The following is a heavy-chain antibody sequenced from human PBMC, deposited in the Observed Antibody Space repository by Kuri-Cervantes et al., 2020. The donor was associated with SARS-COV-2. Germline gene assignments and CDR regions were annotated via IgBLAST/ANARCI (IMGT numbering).Heavy chain of an antibody. V-gene: IGHV3-53*01. CDR3: AREMKEGAVMGAFDI. CDR1: GFTVSSNY. J-gene: IGHJ3*02. Sequence: GESLKISCAASGFTVSSNYMSWVRQAPGKGLEWVSVIYSGGSTSYADSVKGRFTISRDNSKNTMYLQMNSLRAEDTAVYYCAREMKEGAVMGAFDIWGQGTMVTVSS. CDR2: IYSGGST. D-gene: IGHD1-26*01.